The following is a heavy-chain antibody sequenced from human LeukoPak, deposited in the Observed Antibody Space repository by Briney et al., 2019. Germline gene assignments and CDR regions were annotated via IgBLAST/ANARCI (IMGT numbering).Heavy chain of an antibody. CDR3: ARWEVRLNAFEM. J-gene: IGHJ3*02. Sequence: SETLSLTCTVSGGSMSSYTYHWGWIRQPPGKGLEWIGNIYYSGNAYYNPSLKSRVTTSVDTSKNQFSLSLSSVTAADTAVYYCARWEVRLNAFEMWAKGRWSPSLQ. CDR1: GGSMSSYTYH. V-gene: IGHV4-39*07. CDR2: IYYSGNA. D-gene: IGHD3-10*01.